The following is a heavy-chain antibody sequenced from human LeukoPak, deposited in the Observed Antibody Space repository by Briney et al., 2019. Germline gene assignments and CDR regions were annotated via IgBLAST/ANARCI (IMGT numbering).Heavy chain of an antibody. CDR3: ARHQLSSYYGMDV. Sequence: GGSLRLSCAASGFALSSNFMTWVRQAPGKGLEWVSVIYSDGTTYYADSVKGRFTISRDNSKNTLYLQMNSLRAEDTAVYYCARHQLSSYYGMDVWGQGTTVTVSS. V-gene: IGHV3-53*01. D-gene: IGHD2-2*01. CDR2: IYSDGTT. CDR1: GFALSSNF. J-gene: IGHJ6*02.